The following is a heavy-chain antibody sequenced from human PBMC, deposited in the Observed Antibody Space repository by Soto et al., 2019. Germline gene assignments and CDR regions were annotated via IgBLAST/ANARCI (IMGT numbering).Heavy chain of an antibody. CDR3: ARDRHGDEIDY. CDR2: IYYSGST. J-gene: IGHJ4*02. CDR1: GASISSRTYY. V-gene: IGHV4-31*03. D-gene: IGHD4-17*01. Sequence: QVQLQESGPGLVKPSQTLSLTCTVSGASISSRTYYWIWIRQHPGKGLERIGYIYYSGSTYYNPSLKSGLTMSVDTSKNQFSLKLSIVTAADTAVYFCARDRHGDEIDYWGQGTLVTVSS.